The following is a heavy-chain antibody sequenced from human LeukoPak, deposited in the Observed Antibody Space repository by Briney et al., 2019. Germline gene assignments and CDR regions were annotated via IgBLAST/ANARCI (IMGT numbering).Heavy chain of an antibody. J-gene: IGHJ4*02. CDR1: GYTFTSYY. Sequence: ASVKVSCKASGYTFTSYYMHWVRQAPGQGLEWMGWINPNSGGTNYAQKFQGRVTMTRDTSISTAYMELSRLRSDDTAVYYCARGITYYYDSSGYPGDYWGQGTLVTVSS. CDR2: INPNSGGT. V-gene: IGHV1-2*02. D-gene: IGHD3-22*01. CDR3: ARGITYYYDSSGYPGDY.